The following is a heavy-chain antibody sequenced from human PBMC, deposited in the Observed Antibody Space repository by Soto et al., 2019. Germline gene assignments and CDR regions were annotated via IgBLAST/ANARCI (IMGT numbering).Heavy chain of an antibody. CDR2: IYYIFST. Sequence: SETLSLTCTVSGGSISSYYWSWIRQPPVNGLEFIGYIYYIFSTNYNPSLKSRFTISLYTSKNHFSLKLISFTAADTSVYYCGGVGRRSCSEYFQHWGQGTLVTVSX. CDR1: GGSISSYY. D-gene: IGHD2-15*01. J-gene: IGHJ1*01. CDR3: GGVGRRSCSEYFQH. V-gene: IGHV4-59*01.